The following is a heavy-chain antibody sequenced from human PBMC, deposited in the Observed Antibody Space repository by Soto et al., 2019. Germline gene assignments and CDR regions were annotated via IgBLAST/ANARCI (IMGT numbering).Heavy chain of an antibody. J-gene: IGHJ4*02. CDR1: GFTFSSYA. V-gene: IGHV3-23*01. Sequence: EVQLLESGGGLVQPGGSLRLSCAASGFTFSSYAMSWVRQAPGKGLEWVSAISGSGGSTYYADSVKGRFTISGDNSKNTLYLQMNSLRAEDTAVYYCAKVTDSYYGSGSHDYWGQGTLVTVSS. D-gene: IGHD3-10*01. CDR2: ISGSGGST. CDR3: AKVTDSYYGSGSHDY.